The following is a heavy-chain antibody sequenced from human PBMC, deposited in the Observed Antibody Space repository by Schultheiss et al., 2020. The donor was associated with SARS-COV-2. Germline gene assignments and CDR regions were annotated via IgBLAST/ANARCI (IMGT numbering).Heavy chain of an antibody. V-gene: IGHV5-51*01. CDR1: GYTFTNHW. Sequence: GESLKISCKASGYTFTNHWIGWVRQMPGKGLEWMGIIYPGESDIRYSPSFQGQVTISADKSTNTAYLQWNSLKASDSAMYYCARQFREVVAGGIVLDHWGQGTLVTVSS. CDR2: IYPGESDI. CDR3: ARQFREVVAGGIVLDH. D-gene: IGHD2-15*01. J-gene: IGHJ4*02.